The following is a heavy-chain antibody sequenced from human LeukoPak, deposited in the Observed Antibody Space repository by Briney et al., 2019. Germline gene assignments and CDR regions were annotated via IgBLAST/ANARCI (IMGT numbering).Heavy chain of an antibody. CDR2: ISYDGSNK. CDR3: AKDWDPGYYDSSGSYPDY. CDR1: GFTFISFG. V-gene: IGHV3-30*18. D-gene: IGHD3-22*01. J-gene: IGHJ4*02. Sequence: GRSLRLSCAASGFTFISFGMHWVRQAPGKGLEWVALISYDGSNKYYADSVKGRFTISRDNSKNTLYLQMNSLRAKDAAVYYCAKDWDPGYYDSSGSYPDYWGQGTLVTVSS.